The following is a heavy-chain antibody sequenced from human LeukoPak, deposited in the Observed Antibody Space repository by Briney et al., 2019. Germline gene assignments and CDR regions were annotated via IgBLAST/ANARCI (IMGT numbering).Heavy chain of an antibody. J-gene: IGHJ4*02. CDR3: ARNIGQFDY. CDR2: INHSGST. V-gene: IGHV4-30-2*01. Sequence: LEWIGEINHSGSTYYNPSLKSRVTISVDRSKNQFSLKLSSVTAADTAVYYCARNIGQFDYWGQGTLVTVSS.